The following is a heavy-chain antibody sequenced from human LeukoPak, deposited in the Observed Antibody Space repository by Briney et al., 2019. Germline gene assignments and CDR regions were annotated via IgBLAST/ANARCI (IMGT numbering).Heavy chain of an antibody. D-gene: IGHD1-26*01. J-gene: IGHJ4*02. CDR2: IYISGST. CDR3: ARAPIMGVTPFDY. Sequence: PSETLSLTCGVYGGSFSGYYWTWIRQPPGMGLEWIGRIYISGSTNYNPSLKSRVTMSVDMSKNQFSLKLSSVTAADTAVYYCARAPIMGVTPFDYWGQGTLVTVSS. V-gene: IGHV4-59*10. CDR1: GGSFSGYY.